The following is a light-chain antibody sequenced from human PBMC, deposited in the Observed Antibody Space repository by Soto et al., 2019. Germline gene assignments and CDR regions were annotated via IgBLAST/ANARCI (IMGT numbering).Light chain of an antibody. CDR1: QGVRND. V-gene: IGKV1-6*02. CDR2: AAS. J-gene: IGKJ1*01. CDR3: LQDYNYPRT. Sequence: AIQMTQSPSSLSASVGDRVTITCRASQGVRNDLGWYQQKPGKAPKLLIYAASSLQSGVPSRFSGSGSDTDFTLPISSLQPEDFATYYCLQDYNYPRTFGQGTKVEIK.